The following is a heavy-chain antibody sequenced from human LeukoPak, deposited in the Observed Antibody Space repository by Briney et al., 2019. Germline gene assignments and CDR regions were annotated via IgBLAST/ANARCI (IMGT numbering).Heavy chain of an antibody. CDR3: ARHAPTTVTTGKFDC. D-gene: IGHD4-11*01. J-gene: IGHJ4*02. CDR2: IYYSGST. CDR1: GGSISSYY. V-gene: IGHV4-59*08. Sequence: SETLSLTCTVSGGSISSYYWSWIRQPPGKGLEWIGYIYYSGSTNYNPCLKGRVTISVDTSKNQFSLRLRSVTAADTAVYYCARHAPTTVTTGKFDCWGQGTWSPSPQ.